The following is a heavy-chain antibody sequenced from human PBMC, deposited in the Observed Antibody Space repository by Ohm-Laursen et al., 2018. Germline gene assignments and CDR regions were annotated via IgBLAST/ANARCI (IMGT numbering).Heavy chain of an antibody. J-gene: IGHJ4*02. V-gene: IGHV4-4*07. Sequence: GTLSLTCTVSGGSISSYYWSWIRQPAGKGLEWIGRIYTSGSTNYNPSLKSRVTMSVDTSKNQFSLKLSSVTAADTAVYYCARQESSGWYPDYWGQGTLVTVSS. D-gene: IGHD6-19*01. CDR2: IYTSGST. CDR1: GGSISSYY. CDR3: ARQESSGWYPDY.